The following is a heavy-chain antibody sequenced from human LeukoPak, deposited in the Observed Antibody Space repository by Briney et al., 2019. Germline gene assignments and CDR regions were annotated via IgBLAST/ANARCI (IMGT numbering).Heavy chain of an antibody. D-gene: IGHD5-12*01. Sequence: SETLSLTCTVSGGSISSYYWSWIRQPPGKGLEWIGYIYYSGSTNYNPSLKSRVTISVDTSKNQFSLKLSSVTAADTAVYYCARWGSGYPYYYYGMDAWGQGTTVTVSS. J-gene: IGHJ6*02. CDR1: GGSISSYY. V-gene: IGHV4-59*01. CDR3: ARWGSGYPYYYYGMDA. CDR2: IYYSGST.